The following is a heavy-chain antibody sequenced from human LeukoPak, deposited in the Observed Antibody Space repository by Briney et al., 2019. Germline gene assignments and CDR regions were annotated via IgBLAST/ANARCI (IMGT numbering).Heavy chain of an antibody. CDR1: GVTVSSNH. Sequence: GGSLRLSCAVSGVTVSSNHMSWVRQAPGKGLEWVSAIYSGGGTYNADSVKGRFTLSRDNSKNTLYLQMNSLRAEDTAVYYCARDRLHGAAALDIWGQGTMVTVSS. V-gene: IGHV3-66*01. CDR2: IYSGGGT. J-gene: IGHJ3*02. D-gene: IGHD4/OR15-4a*01. CDR3: ARDRLHGAAALDI.